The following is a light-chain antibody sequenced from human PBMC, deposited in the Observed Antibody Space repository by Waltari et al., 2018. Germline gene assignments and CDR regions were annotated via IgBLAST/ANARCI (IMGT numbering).Light chain of an antibody. V-gene: IGKV3-15*01. CDR2: GSS. Sequence: EIVMTQSPASLSVSPGESAPLSCRASPSVSSNLAWYQQKPGQAPRLLIYGSSTRATGVPARFSGSGSGTEFTLTISSLQSEDFAVYYCQQYNNWPITFGQGTRLEIK. CDR3: QQYNNWPIT. CDR1: PSVSSN. J-gene: IGKJ5*01.